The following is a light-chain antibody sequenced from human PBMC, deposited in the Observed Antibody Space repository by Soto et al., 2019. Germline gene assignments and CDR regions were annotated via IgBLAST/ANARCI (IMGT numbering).Light chain of an antibody. CDR1: QGINSH. CDR3: QQYQKYWT. CDR2: DAS. J-gene: IGKJ1*01. Sequence: TQSPGTPSLSPGERATLSCRASQGINSHVAWYQQKPGQAPRLLIYDASTRATGIAARFSGSGSGTEFTLTISSLQSEDFAVYYCQQYQKYWTFGQGTMVDIK. V-gene: IGKV3-15*01.